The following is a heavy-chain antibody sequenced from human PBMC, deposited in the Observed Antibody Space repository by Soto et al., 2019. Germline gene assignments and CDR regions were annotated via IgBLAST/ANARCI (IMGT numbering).Heavy chain of an antibody. V-gene: IGHV3-74*01. CDR1: GFTFSRHW. CDR3: ARGGSGTYLLDY. J-gene: IGHJ4*02. CDR2: INSDGSST. Sequence: EVQLVESGGGLVQPWGSLRLSCAASGFTFSRHWLHWVRQAPGKGLVWVSRINSDGSSTNYAYSVKGQFTISRDNAKNTVYLQVNSLRAEDTAVYYCARGGSGTYLLDYWGQGTLVTVSS. D-gene: IGHD3-10*01.